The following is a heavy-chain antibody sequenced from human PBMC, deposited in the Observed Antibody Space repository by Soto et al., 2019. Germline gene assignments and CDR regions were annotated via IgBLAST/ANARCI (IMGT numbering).Heavy chain of an antibody. CDR2: IGASGDIT. CDR3: AKDDFTDRGDDYFDY. D-gene: IGHD2-21*02. Sequence: LRLSCAASGFSFTNFAMSWVRQAPGKGLEWVAGIGASGDITWYADSVKGRLSISRDNSKNTLYLQLNSLRFEDTAVYYCAKDDFTDRGDDYFDYWGPGTLVTVSS. CDR1: GFSFTNFA. J-gene: IGHJ4*02. V-gene: IGHV3-23*01.